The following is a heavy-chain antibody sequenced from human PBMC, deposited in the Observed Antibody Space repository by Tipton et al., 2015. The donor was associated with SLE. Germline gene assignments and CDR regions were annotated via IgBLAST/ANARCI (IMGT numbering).Heavy chain of an antibody. CDR3: ARHPDSGVSSSFEYFQH. Sequence: TLSLTCTVSGGSISSSSYYWGWIRQPPGKGLEWIGSIYYSGSTYYNPSLKSRVTISVDTSKNQFSLKLSSVTAADTAVYYCARHPDSGVSSSFEYFQHWGQGTLVTVSS. J-gene: IGHJ1*01. D-gene: IGHD6-13*01. CDR1: GGSISSSSYY. V-gene: IGHV4-39*01. CDR2: IYYSGST.